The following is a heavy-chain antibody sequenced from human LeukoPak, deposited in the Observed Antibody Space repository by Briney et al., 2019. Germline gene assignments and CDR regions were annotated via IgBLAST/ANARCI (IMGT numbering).Heavy chain of an antibody. D-gene: IGHD1-14*01. Sequence: PGGSLRLSCAASGFTFNDYPMHWVRQAPGKGLEWVSLISGDGSVTYYADSVKGRFTISRDNSKNSLYLQMNSLRVEDTALYYCATGSQPGTTFDYWGQGTLVTASS. CDR3: ATGSQPGTTFDY. CDR1: GFTFNDYP. CDR2: ISGDGSVT. V-gene: IGHV3-43*02. J-gene: IGHJ4*02.